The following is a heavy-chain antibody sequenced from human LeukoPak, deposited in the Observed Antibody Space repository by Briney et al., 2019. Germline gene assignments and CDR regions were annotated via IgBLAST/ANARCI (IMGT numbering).Heavy chain of an antibody. CDR2: IYTSGST. CDR3: ARQPSGYDFPSYFDY. CDR1: GGSISSYY. Sequence: SETLSLTCTVSGGSISSYYWSWIRQPPGKGLEWIGYIYTSGSTYYNPSLKSRVTISVDRSKDQFSLKLSSVTAADTAVYYCARQPSGYDFPSYFDYWGQGTLVTVSS. D-gene: IGHD5-12*01. J-gene: IGHJ4*02. V-gene: IGHV4-4*09.